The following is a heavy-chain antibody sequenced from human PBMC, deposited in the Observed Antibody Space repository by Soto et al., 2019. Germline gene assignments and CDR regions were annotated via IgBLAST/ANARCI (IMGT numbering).Heavy chain of an antibody. D-gene: IGHD6-13*01. CDR2: IYYSGST. V-gene: IGHV4-39*01. Sequence: SETLSLTCTVSGGSISSSSYYWGWIHQPPGKGLEWIGSIYYSGSTYYNPSLKSRVTISVDTSKNQFSLKLSSVTAADTAVYYCASPRGIAAGPLYYFDYWGQGTLVTVSS. J-gene: IGHJ4*02. CDR3: ASPRGIAAGPLYYFDY. CDR1: GGSISSSSYY.